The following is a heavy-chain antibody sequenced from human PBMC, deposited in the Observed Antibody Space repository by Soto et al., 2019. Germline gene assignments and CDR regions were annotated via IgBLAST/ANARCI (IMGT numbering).Heavy chain of an antibody. Sequence: GGSLRLSCAASGFTFSSYSMNWVRQAPGKGLEWVSYISSSSSTIYYADSVKGRFTISRDNAKNSLYLQMNSLRAEDTAVYYCARDREDYYYYYYMDVWGKGTTVTVSS. CDR2: ISSSSSTI. CDR1: GFTFSSYS. CDR3: ARDREDYYYYYYMDV. J-gene: IGHJ6*03. D-gene: IGHD1-26*01. V-gene: IGHV3-48*01.